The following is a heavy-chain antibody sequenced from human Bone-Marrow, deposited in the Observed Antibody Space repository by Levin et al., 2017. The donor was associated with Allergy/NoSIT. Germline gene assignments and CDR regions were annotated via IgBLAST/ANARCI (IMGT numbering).Heavy chain of an antibody. J-gene: IGHJ4*02. D-gene: IGHD1-1*01. Sequence: SETLSLTCSVSASVSSGFYYWSWVRQPPGEGLQWIGHIYYSGTATYNPSLESRVTISIDTSKNQFSLRLKSVTAADTAVYYCARVTKGSQYVRQALYFAAWARGALGAVSS. CDR1: ASVSSGFYY. CDR2: IYYSGTA. V-gene: IGHV4-61*01. CDR3: ARVTKGSQYVRQALYFAA.